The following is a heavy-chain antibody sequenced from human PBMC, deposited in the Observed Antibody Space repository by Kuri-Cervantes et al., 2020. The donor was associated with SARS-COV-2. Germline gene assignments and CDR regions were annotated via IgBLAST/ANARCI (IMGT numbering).Heavy chain of an antibody. CDR2: ISYDGSNK. CDR3: AKAYGPYGMDV. V-gene: IGHV3-30*18. J-gene: IGHJ6*02. Sequence: GESLKISCAASGFTFSSYGMHWVRQAPGKGLEWVAVISYDGSNKYYADSVKGRFTISRDNSKNTLYLQMNSLRAEDTAVYYCAKAYGPYGMDVWGQGTTVTVSS. D-gene: IGHD4-17*01. CDR1: GFTFSSYG.